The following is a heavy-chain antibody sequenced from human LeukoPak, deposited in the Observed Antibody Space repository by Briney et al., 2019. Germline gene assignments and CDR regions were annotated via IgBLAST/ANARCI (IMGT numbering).Heavy chain of an antibody. CDR1: GFTFSSYA. V-gene: IGHV3-23*01. J-gene: IGHJ4*02. Sequence: PGGSLRLSCAASGFTFSSYAMSWVRQAPGKGLEWVSAISGSGGSTYYADSVKGRFTISRDNSKNTLYLQMNSLRAEDTAVCYCAKGPGGWWLSRSAPFDYWGQGTLVTVSS. CDR3: AKGPGGWWLSRSAPFDY. CDR2: ISGSGGST. D-gene: IGHD5-12*01.